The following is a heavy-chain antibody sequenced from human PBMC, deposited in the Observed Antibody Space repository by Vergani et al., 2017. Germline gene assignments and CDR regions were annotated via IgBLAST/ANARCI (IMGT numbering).Heavy chain of an antibody. Sequence: EVQLVESGGGLVKPGGSLRLSCAASGFTFSSYSMNWVRQAPGKGLEWVSSISSSSSYIYYADSVKGRFTISRDNAKNSLYLQMNSLRAEDTAVYYCARGYYDFWSGSHAYKTFDYWGQGTLVTVSS. CDR1: GFTFSSYS. CDR3: ARGYYDFWSGSHAYKTFDY. V-gene: IGHV3-21*01. CDR2: ISSSSSYI. D-gene: IGHD3-3*01. J-gene: IGHJ4*02.